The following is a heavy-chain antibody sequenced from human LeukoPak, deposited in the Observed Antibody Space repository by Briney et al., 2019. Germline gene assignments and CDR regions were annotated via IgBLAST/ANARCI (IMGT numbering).Heavy chain of an antibody. CDR1: GVSISSGGYY. CDR3: ARVITMIVVMDY. CDR2: IYYSGST. Sequence: PSETLSLTCTVSGVSISSGGYYWSWIRQHPGKGLEWIGYIYYSGSTYYNPSLKSRVTISVDTSKNQFSLKLSSVTAADTAVYYCARVITMIVVMDYWGQGTLVTVSS. D-gene: IGHD3-22*01. V-gene: IGHV4-31*03. J-gene: IGHJ4*02.